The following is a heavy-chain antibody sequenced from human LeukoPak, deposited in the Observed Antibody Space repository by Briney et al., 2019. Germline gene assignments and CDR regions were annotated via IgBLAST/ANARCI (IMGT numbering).Heavy chain of an antibody. J-gene: IGHJ4*02. D-gene: IGHD1-26*01. CDR1: GGTFSSYA. Sequence: GASVKVSCKASGGTFSSYAISWVRQAPGQGLEWMGGIIPIFGTANYAQKFQGRVTITTDESTSTAYMELSSLRSEDTAVYYCARDDRGGATIDYWGQGTLVTVSS. CDR2: IIPIFGTA. CDR3: ARDDRGGATIDY. V-gene: IGHV1-69*05.